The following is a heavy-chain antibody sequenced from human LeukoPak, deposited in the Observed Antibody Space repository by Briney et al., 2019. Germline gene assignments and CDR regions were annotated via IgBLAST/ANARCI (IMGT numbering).Heavy chain of an antibody. CDR3: ARSAYGDSFFAY. Sequence: SQTLSLTCAISGDSGSSNSAAWNWIRQSPTRGLEWMGRTYYRFKWYNDSAVSVKSRITINPDTSKNQFSLQLNSVTPEDTAEYYCARSAYGDSFFAYWGRGTLFTVS. V-gene: IGHV6-1*01. CDR1: GDSGSSNSAA. CDR2: TYYRFKWYN. D-gene: IGHD4-17*01. J-gene: IGHJ4*02.